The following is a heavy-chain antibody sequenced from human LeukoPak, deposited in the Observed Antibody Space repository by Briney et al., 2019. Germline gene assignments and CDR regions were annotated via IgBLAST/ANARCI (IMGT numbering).Heavy chain of an antibody. J-gene: IGHJ4*02. D-gene: IGHD5-18*01. CDR2: IIPIFGTA. CDR1: GGTFSSYA. Sequence: ASVKVSCKASGGTFSSYAISWVRQAPGQGLEWMGGIIPIFGTANYAQKFQGRVTITADESTSTAYMELSSLRSEDTAVYYCAREVYADTAMVRKVYFDYWGQGTLVTVSS. V-gene: IGHV1-69*13. CDR3: AREVYADTAMVRKVYFDY.